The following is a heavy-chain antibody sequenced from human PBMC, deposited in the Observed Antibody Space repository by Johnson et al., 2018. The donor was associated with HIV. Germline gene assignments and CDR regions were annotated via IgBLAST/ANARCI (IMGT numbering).Heavy chain of an antibody. CDR1: GFTVSRNY. Sequence: EVQLVESGGGLVQPGGSLRLSCAASGFTVSRNYMNWVLQAPGKGLEWVANIKQDGSEKYYVDSVKGRFTISRDNAKNSVYLQMNSLRAEDTAVYYCARGTLAAFDIWGQGTMVTVSS. CDR3: ARGTLAAFDI. D-gene: IGHD2-2*01. J-gene: IGHJ3*02. V-gene: IGHV3-7*05. CDR2: IKQDGSEK.